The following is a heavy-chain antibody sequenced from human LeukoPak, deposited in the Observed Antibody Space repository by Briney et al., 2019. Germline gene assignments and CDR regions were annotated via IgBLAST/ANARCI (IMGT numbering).Heavy chain of an antibody. J-gene: IGHJ4*02. CDR3: ARGKTPFRGSSSWYRFKPYYFDY. CDR2: INPNSGGT. D-gene: IGHD6-13*01. V-gene: IGHV1-2*02. Sequence: ASVKVSCKASGYTFTGYYMHWVRQAPGQGLEWMGWINPNSGGTNYAQKFQGRVTMTRDTSISTAYMELSRLRSDDTAVYYCARGKTPFRGSSSWYRFKPYYFDYWGQGTLVTVSS. CDR1: GYTFTGYY.